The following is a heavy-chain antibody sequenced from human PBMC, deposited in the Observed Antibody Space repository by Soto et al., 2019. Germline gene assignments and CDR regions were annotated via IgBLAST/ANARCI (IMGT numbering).Heavy chain of an antibody. CDR3: ARLYSSSWYADY. D-gene: IGHD6-13*01. V-gene: IGHV4-39*01. CDR2: IYYSGST. CDR1: GGSISSSSYY. Sequence: QLQLQESGPGLVKPSETLSLTCTVSGGSISSSSYYWGWIRQPPGKGLEWIGSIYYSGSTYYNPSLKSRVPISVDTSKNPFSLQLSSVTAADTAVYYCARLYSSSWYADYWGQGTLVTVSS. J-gene: IGHJ4*02.